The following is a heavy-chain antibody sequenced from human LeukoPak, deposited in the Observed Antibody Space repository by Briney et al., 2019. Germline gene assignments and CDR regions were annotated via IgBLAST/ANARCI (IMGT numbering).Heavy chain of an antibody. J-gene: IGHJ6*02. D-gene: IGHD3-10*01. CDR1: GFTFSRYA. Sequence: GGSLRLSFVASGFTFSRYAMVWVRQAPGKGLEPISSISNSCDRTYIADSVKGRFTLPRHNSKTTLYLQMNSLRAEDAAVYYCAKVITTTLYYWYGMDVWGQGTTVAVSS. V-gene: IGHV3-23*01. CDR2: ISNSCDRT. CDR3: AKVITTTLYYWYGMDV.